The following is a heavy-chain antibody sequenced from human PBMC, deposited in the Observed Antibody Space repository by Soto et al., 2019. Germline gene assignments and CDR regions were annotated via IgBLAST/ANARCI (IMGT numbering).Heavy chain of an antibody. J-gene: IGHJ4*02. V-gene: IGHV1-69*13. Sequence: GGSVNVCFNACEGPFSSYAISWVRQAPGQGLEWMGGIIPIFGTANYAQKFQGRVTITAYESTSTAYMELSSLRSEDTAVYYCARVEGLWGQGTMVTVSS. CDR2: IIPIFGTA. CDR1: EGPFSSYA. CDR3: ARVEGL.